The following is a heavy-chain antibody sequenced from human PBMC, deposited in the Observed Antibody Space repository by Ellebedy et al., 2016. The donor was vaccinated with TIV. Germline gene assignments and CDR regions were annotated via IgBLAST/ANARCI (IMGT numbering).Heavy chain of an antibody. J-gene: IGHJ4*02. V-gene: IGHV5-51*01. CDR3: ARSYYYDSSGYSYGPGY. CDR2: IHTVDTNT. D-gene: IGHD3-22*01. Sequence: PGGSLRLSCKGSGYSFTSYWIGWVRQMHGKGLEWMGTIHTVDTNTRYSPSFQGPVTISTAKSISPAYLKWSSLKASDTAMYYGARSYYYDSSGYSYGPGYWGQGTLVTVSS. CDR1: GYSFTSYW.